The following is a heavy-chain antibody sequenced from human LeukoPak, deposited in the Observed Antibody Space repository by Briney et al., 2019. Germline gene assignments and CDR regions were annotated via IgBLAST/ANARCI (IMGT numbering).Heavy chain of an antibody. CDR3: ARQSSSWRTIHFDY. D-gene: IGHD6-13*01. Sequence: GESLKISCKGSGYIFTSYWIGWVRQMPGKGLEWMGIIYPGDSDTRYSPSFQGQVTISADKSISTAYLQWGSLKASDTAMYYCARQSSSWRTIHFDYWGQGTLVTVSS. V-gene: IGHV5-51*01. CDR1: GYIFTSYW. CDR2: IYPGDSDT. J-gene: IGHJ4*02.